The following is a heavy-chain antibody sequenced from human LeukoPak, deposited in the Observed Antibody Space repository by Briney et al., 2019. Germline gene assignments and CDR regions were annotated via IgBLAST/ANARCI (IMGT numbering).Heavy chain of an antibody. V-gene: IGHV3-23*01. CDR2: IRGSGGST. Sequence: GGSLRLSCAASGFTVSSNHMSWVRQAPGKGLEWVSAIRGSGGSTYYADSVKGRFTISRDNSKNTLYLQMNSLRAEDTAVYYCAKNPYQAAALYYYYMDVWGKGTTVTVSS. J-gene: IGHJ6*03. CDR3: AKNPYQAAALYYYYMDV. CDR1: GFTVSSNH. D-gene: IGHD2-2*01.